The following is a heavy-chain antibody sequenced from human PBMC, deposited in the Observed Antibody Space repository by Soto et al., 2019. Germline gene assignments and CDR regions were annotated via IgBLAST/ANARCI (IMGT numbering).Heavy chain of an antibody. CDR3: AKAMQQWEPRY. J-gene: IGHJ4*02. CDR1: GFTFSSYG. D-gene: IGHD1-26*01. Sequence: GGSLRLSCAASGFTFSSYGMHWVRQAPGKGLEWVAVISYDGSNKYYADSVKGRFTISRDNSKNTLYLQMNSLRAEDTAVYYCAKAMQQWEPRYWGQGTLVTVSS. CDR2: ISYDGSNK. V-gene: IGHV3-30*18.